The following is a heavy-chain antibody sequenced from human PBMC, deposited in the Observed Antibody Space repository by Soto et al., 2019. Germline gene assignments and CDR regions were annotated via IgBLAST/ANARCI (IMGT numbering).Heavy chain of an antibody. CDR2: ISYDGSNK. D-gene: IGHD3-3*01. Sequence: QVQLVGSGGGVVQPGRSLRLSCAASGFTFSSYAMHWVRQAPGKGLEWVAVISYDGSNKYYADSVKGRFTISRDNSKNTLYLQMNSLRAEDTAVYYCARETYYDFWSGPYYGMDVWGQGTTVTVSS. V-gene: IGHV3-30-3*01. CDR3: ARETYYDFWSGPYYGMDV. J-gene: IGHJ6*02. CDR1: GFTFSSYA.